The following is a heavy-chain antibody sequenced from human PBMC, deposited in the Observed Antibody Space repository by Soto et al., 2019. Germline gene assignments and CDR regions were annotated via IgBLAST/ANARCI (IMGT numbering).Heavy chain of an antibody. D-gene: IGHD2-21*02. CDR1: GGSISSGGYY. CDR3: ARAVVEYCGGDCSSLLSDY. V-gene: IGHV4-31*03. J-gene: IGHJ4*02. Sequence: PSETLSLTCTVSGGSISSGGYYWSWIRQHPGKGLEWIGYIYYSGSTYYNPSLKSRVTISVDTSKNQFSLKLSSVTAADTAVYYCARAVVEYCGGDCSSLLSDYWGQGTLVTVSS. CDR2: IYYSGST.